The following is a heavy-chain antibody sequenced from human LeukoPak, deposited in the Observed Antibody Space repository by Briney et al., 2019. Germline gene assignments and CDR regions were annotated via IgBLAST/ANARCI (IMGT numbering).Heavy chain of an antibody. D-gene: IGHD3-10*01. CDR3: ARLGYYGSGSLVDYFDY. CDR2: IYYSGST. J-gene: IGHJ4*02. Sequence: SETLSLTCTVSGYSISGGYYWGWIRQPPGKGLEWIGSIYYSGSTYYNPSLKSRVTISVDTSKNQFSLKLSSVTAADTAVYYCARLGYYGSGSLVDYFDYWGQGTLVTVSS. CDR1: GYSISGGYY. V-gene: IGHV4-38-2*02.